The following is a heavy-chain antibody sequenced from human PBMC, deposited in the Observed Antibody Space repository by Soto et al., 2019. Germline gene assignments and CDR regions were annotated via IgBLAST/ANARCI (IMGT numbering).Heavy chain of an antibody. D-gene: IGHD5-12*01. Sequence: ASVKVSCKASGGTFSSYAISWVRQAPGQGLEWMGGIIPIFGTANYAQKFQGRVTITADESTSTAYMELSSLRSEDTAVYYCARPRRPRDGYNYSPFDYWGQGTLVTVSS. CDR3: ARPRRPRDGYNYSPFDY. V-gene: IGHV1-69*13. J-gene: IGHJ4*02. CDR2: IIPIFGTA. CDR1: GGTFSSYA.